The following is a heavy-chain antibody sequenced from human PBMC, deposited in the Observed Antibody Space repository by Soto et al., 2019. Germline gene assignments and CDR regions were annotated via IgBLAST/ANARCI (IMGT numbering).Heavy chain of an antibody. V-gene: IGHV4-59*01. CDR3: ARALILTGYYIHDAFDI. CDR2: IYYSGST. CDR1: GGSISSYY. D-gene: IGHD3-9*01. J-gene: IGHJ3*02. Sequence: QVQLQESGPGLVKPSETLSLTCTVSGGSISSYYWSWIRQPPGKGLEWIGYIYYSGSTNYNPSLKSRVTISVDTSENQFSLKLSSVTAADTAVYYFARALILTGYYIHDAFDIWGQGTMVTVSS.